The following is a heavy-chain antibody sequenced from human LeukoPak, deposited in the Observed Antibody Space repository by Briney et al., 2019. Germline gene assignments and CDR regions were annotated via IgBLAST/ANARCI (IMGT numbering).Heavy chain of an antibody. J-gene: IGHJ4*02. CDR2: ISAYNGNT. D-gene: IGHD3-3*01. V-gene: IGHV1-18*01. CDR1: GYTFTSYG. CDR3: ARANSPKYYDFWSGYSYFDY. Sequence: ASVKVSCKASGYTFTSYGISWVRQAPGQGPEWMGWISAYNGNTNYAQKLQGRVTMTTDTSTSTAYMELRSLRSDDTAVYYCARANSPKYYDFWSGYSYFDYWGQGTLVTVSS.